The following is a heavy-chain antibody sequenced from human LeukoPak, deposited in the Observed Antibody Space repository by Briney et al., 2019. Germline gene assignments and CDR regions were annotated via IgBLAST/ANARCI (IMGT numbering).Heavy chain of an antibody. Sequence: GASVKVSCKASGYSLTSYGISWVRQAPGHGLEWMGWISTYNGNTNYAQNLQGRVSMTTDTSTSTVYMELRSLRSDDTAVYYCAGHICNSTSCFNWFDPWGQGTLVTVSS. J-gene: IGHJ5*02. CDR3: AGHICNSTSCFNWFDP. CDR2: ISTYNGNT. CDR1: GYSLTSYG. V-gene: IGHV1-18*01. D-gene: IGHD2-2*01.